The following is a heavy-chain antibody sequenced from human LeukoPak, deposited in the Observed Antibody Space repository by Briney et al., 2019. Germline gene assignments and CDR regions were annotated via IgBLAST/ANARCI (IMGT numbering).Heavy chain of an antibody. CDR2: ISYDGSNK. D-gene: IGHD5-18*01. V-gene: IGHV3-30-3*01. Sequence: PGGSLRLSCAASGFTFSTYPMHWVRQAPGKGLEWVAVISYDGSNKYYADSVKGRFTISRDNSKNTLYLQMNSLRAEDTAVYYCAKEETSGYSYGESSFDYWGQGTLVTVSS. CDR1: GFTFSTYP. CDR3: AKEETSGYSYGESSFDY. J-gene: IGHJ4*02.